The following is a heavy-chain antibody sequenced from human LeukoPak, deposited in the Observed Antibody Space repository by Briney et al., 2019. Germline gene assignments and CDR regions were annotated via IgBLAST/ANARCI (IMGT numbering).Heavy chain of an antibody. Sequence: SGTLSLTCAVSGGSISSSNWRRGGRPPPGKGREWIGEIYHRGSTNYNPSLNSRVTISVDKSKIQFSLKLSSVTAADTAVYYCARDPIMTGYYGDAFDIWGQGTMVTVSS. V-gene: IGHV4-4*02. CDR3: ARDPIMTGYYGDAFDI. CDR1: GGSISSSNW. J-gene: IGHJ3*02. CDR2: IYHRGST. D-gene: IGHD3-9*01.